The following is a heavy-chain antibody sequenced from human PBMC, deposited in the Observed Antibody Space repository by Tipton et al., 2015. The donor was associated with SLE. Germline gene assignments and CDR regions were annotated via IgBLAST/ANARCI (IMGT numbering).Heavy chain of an antibody. J-gene: IGHJ3*02. D-gene: IGHD3-3*01. CDR3: TNDDGDAFEI. Sequence: TLSPTCTVSGDSISSTTFFWGWIRQPPGKGLEWIATFYYRGDTYYNASLKSRATISVDTSKNQFSVTLSSVTAADTAIYYCTNDDGDAFEIWGQGTMVTVSS. CDR2: FYYRGDT. V-gene: IGHV4-39*07. CDR1: GDSISSTTFF.